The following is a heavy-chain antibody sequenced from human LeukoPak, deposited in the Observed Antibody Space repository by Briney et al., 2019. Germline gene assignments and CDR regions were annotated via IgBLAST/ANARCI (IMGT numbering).Heavy chain of an antibody. CDR1: GDSVSRSDSY. J-gene: IGHJ1*01. CDR2: IYYSGRT. D-gene: IGHD3-22*01. CDR3: ARRRYYDGSGYLE. V-gene: IGHV4-39*01. Sequence: SETLSLTGSVSGDSVSRSDSYWDWIRQPPGKGLEWIGTIYYSGRTYYSPSLKSRVTMSVDPSNNQFSLNLRSVTAADTAVYYCARRRYYDGSGYLEWGQGTLLSVSS.